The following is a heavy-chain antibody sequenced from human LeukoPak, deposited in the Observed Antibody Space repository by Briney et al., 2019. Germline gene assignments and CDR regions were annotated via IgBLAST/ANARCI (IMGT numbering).Heavy chain of an antibody. J-gene: IGHJ6*04. CDR1: GGSVSSGSYY. CDR2: IDYSGST. CDR3: ARDGQDYGDYDYYYGMDV. D-gene: IGHD4-17*01. Sequence: SETLSLTCTVSGGSVSSGSYYWSWIRQPPGKGLEWIGYIDYSGSTNYNPSLKSRVTISIDTSKNQFSLKLTSVTAADTAVYYCARDGQDYGDYDYYYGMDVWGKGTTVTVSS. V-gene: IGHV4-61*01.